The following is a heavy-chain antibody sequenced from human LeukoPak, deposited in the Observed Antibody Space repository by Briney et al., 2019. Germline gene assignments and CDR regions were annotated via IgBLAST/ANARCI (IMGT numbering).Heavy chain of an antibody. J-gene: IGHJ5*02. CDR2: IYTSGST. D-gene: IGHD1-26*01. CDR3: ARAANSGSYFNWFDP. CDR1: GGSISSYY. V-gene: IGHV4-4*07. Sequence: KPSETLSLTCTVSGGSISSYYWSWIRQPAGKGLEWIGRIYTSGSTNYNPSLKSRVTMSVDTSKNQFSLKLSSVTAADTAVYYCARAANSGSYFNWFDPWGQGTLVTVSS.